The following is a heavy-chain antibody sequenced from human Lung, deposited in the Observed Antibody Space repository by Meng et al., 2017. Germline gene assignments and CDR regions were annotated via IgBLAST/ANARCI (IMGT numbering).Heavy chain of an antibody. CDR2: INHSGST. D-gene: IGHD4-11*01. V-gene: IGHV4-34*01. Sequence: QVPLQQLGAGLLKPSERLSLICFVSGGSFSYYYWSWIRQPPGKGLEWIGEINHSGSTNYNPSLESRATISVDTSQNNLSLKLSSVTAADSAVYYCARGPTTMAHDFDYWGQGTLVTVSS. J-gene: IGHJ4*02. CDR3: ARGPTTMAHDFDY. CDR1: GGSFSYYY.